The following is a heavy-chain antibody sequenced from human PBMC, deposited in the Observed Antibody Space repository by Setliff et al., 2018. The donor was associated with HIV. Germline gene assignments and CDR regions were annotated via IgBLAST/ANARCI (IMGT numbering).Heavy chain of an antibody. CDR2: INHSGST. CDR3: ARESTDSSGYYRGYFDY. V-gene: IGHV4-34*01. J-gene: IGHJ4*02. CDR1: GGSFSGYY. D-gene: IGHD6-19*01. Sequence: SETLSLTCAVYGGSFSGYYWSWIRQPPGKGLEWIGEINHSGSTNYNPSLQSRVTISVDTSKNQFSLMLGSMTAADTAVYYCARESTDSSGYYRGYFDYWGQGTLVTVSS.